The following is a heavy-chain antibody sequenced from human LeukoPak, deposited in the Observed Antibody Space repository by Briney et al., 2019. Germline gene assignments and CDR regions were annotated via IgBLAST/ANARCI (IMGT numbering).Heavy chain of an antibody. J-gene: IGHJ4*02. CDR3: AREGNWNDQDY. CDR2: ISSSGSTI. Sequence: GGSLRLSCAASGFTFSSYEMNWVRQAPGKGLEWVSYISSSGSTIYYVDSVKGRFTISRDNAKNSLYLQMNSLRAEDTAVYYCAREGNWNDQDYWGKGTLVTVSS. V-gene: IGHV3-48*03. D-gene: IGHD1-20*01. CDR1: GFTFSSYE.